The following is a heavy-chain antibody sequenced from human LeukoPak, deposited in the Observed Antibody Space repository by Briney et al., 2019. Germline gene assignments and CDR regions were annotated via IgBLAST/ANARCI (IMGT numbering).Heavy chain of an antibody. CDR2: IYYSGST. CDR3: ARDRWEAAAGQPNWFDP. Sequence: SETLSLTCTVSGGSISSYYWSWIRQPPGKGLEWIGYIYYSGSTNYNPSLKGRVTISVDTSKNQFSLKLSSVTAADTAVYYCARDRWEAAAGQPNWFDPWGQGTLVTVSS. D-gene: IGHD6-13*01. CDR1: GGSISSYY. J-gene: IGHJ5*02. V-gene: IGHV4-59*01.